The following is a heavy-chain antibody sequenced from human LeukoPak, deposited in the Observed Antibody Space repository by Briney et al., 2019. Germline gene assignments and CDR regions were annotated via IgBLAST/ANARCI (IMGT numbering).Heavy chain of an antibody. CDR1: GFDFRGYS. D-gene: IGHD6-13*01. J-gene: IGHJ6*03. Sequence: PGGSLRLSCAASGFDFRGYSMNWARQAPGKGLEWVSSMTSASSYMDYADSVRGRFTISRDTAKNSLYLQINSLRAEDTAVYYCAKMGIGGVGTYYYYMDVWGKGTTVTVSS. V-gene: IGHV3-21*01. CDR2: MTSASSYM. CDR3: AKMGIGGVGTYYYYMDV.